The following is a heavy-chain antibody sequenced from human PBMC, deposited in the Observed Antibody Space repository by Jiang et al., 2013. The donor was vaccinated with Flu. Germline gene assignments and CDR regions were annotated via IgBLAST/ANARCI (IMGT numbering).Heavy chain of an antibody. J-gene: IGHJ4*02. D-gene: IGHD3-9*01. V-gene: IGHV4-34*01. Sequence: GSGLVKPSETLSLTCAVYGGSFSGYYWSWIRQPPGKGLEWIGEINHSGSTNYNPSLKSRVTISVDTSKNQFSLKLSSVTAADTAVYYCARGLRYFDWLHYGQDYWGQGTLVTVSS. CDR2: INHSGST. CDR3: ARGLRYFDWLHYGQDY. CDR1: GGSFSGYY.